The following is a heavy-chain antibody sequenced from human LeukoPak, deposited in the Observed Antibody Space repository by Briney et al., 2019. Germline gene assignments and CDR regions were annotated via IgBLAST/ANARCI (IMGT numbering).Heavy chain of an antibody. Sequence: PSETLSLTCTVSGGSISSYYWSWIRQPPGKGLEWIGYIYYSGSTNYNPSLKSRVTISVDTSKNQFSLELSSVTAADTAVYYCAREGYGDYGWFDPWGQGTLVTVSS. V-gene: IGHV4-59*01. D-gene: IGHD4-17*01. CDR3: AREGYGDYGWFDP. J-gene: IGHJ5*02. CDR1: GGSISSYY. CDR2: IYYSGST.